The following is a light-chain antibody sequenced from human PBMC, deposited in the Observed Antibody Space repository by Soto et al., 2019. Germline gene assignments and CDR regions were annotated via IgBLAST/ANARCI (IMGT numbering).Light chain of an antibody. V-gene: IGKV1-17*01. CDR2: ATS. Sequence: IQMTQYPSSRSASVGDRFTITCRASQGIRNDLGWFQQKPGKAPKLLIYATSNLQSGVPSRFSGSGSGTEFTLTISSLQPDDFATYYCQQYNSYPVTFGQGTKVDIK. CDR3: QQYNSYPVT. CDR1: QGIRND. J-gene: IGKJ1*01.